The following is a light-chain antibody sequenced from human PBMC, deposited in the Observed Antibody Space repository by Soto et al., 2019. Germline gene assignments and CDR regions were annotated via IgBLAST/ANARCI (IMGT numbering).Light chain of an antibody. CDR1: QGVSTW. J-gene: IGKJ4*01. CDR3: QQATTCPPP. V-gene: IGKV1D-12*01. CDR2: TAS. Sequence: DIPMTQSPSSVSASVGARVTITCRASQGVSTWLAWYQQKPGKAPNLLIYTASILRSGVPSRFRGSGSGPDFTLTISSLQPEDFATYHFQQATTCPPPLGGGTKVEI.